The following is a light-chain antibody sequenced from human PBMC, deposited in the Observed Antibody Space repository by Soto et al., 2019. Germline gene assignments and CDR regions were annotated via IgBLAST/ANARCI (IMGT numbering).Light chain of an antibody. V-gene: IGKV1-12*01. Sequence: DIQMTHSPSYVSASVVDRVTITFRASQGIKNWLAWYQQKPGKAPNLLIYTGSSLQSGVPSRFSGSGSGTAFTLTINSLQPEDFATYYCQKAASFPINFGQGTRLEIK. CDR2: TGS. CDR3: QKAASFPIN. J-gene: IGKJ5*01. CDR1: QGIKNW.